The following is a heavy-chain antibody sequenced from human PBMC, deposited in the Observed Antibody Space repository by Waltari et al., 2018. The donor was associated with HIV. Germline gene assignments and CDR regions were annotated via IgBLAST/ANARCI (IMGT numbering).Heavy chain of an antibody. CDR2: IKTKGDGGAT. CDR3: TSEEDYGSGSHFDY. CDR1: GFSLTSVW. J-gene: IGHJ4*02. V-gene: IGHV3-15*01. D-gene: IGHD3-10*01. Sequence: EVQLVESGGDLLKPGGCLRLSCAASGFSLTSVWLCWVRQAPGKGLECVSRIKTKGDGGATDYAAAVKGRFTMSRDDSKNTVYLQMNSLKIEDTAVYYCTSEEDYGSGSHFDYWGQGTLVTVSS.